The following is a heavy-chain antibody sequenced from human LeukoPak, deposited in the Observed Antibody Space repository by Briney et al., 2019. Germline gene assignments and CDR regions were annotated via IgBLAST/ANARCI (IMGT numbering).Heavy chain of an antibody. CDR2: IYYSGST. Sequence: SETLSLTCTVSGGSISSGGHYWSWIRQHPGKGLEWIGYIYYSGSTYYNPSLKSRVTISVDTSKNQFSLKLSSVTAADTAVYYCARDRNTGDDAFDIWGQGTMVTVSS. D-gene: IGHD5-18*01. CDR3: ARDRNTGDDAFDI. J-gene: IGHJ3*02. V-gene: IGHV4-31*03. CDR1: GGSISSGGHY.